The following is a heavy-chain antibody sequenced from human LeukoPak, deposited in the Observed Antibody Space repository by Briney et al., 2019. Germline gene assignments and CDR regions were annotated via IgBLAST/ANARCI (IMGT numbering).Heavy chain of an antibody. CDR3: AGNYYYYMDV. CDR1: GFTVSSNY. CDR2: IYSGGST. Sequence: GGFLRLSCAASGFTVSSNYMSWVRQAPRKGLEWVSVIYSGGSTYYADSVKGRFTISRDNSKNTLYLQMNSLRAEDTAVYYCAGNYYYYMDVWGKGTTVTVSS. V-gene: IGHV3-53*01. J-gene: IGHJ6*03.